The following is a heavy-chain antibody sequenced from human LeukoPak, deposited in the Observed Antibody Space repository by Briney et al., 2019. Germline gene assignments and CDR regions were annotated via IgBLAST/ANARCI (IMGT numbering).Heavy chain of an antibody. Sequence: GSLRLSCAASGFTFSSYSMNWVRQPPGKGLEWIGEINHSGSTNYNPSLKSRVTISVDTSKNQFSLKLSSVTAADTAVYYCARGSNYYDSSGPVRWFDPWGQGTLVTVSS. CDR3: ARGSNYYDSSGPVRWFDP. CDR2: INHSGST. D-gene: IGHD3-22*01. J-gene: IGHJ5*02. CDR1: GFTFSSYS. V-gene: IGHV4-34*01.